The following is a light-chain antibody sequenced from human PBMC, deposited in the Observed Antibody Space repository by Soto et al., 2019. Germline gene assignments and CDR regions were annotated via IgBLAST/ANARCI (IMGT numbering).Light chain of an antibody. Sequence: HLVLTQSPSASASLGASVKLTCTLSSGHSSYAIAWHQQQPEKGPRYLMKVNSNGSHSKGDGIPDRFSGSSSGAERYLTISSLQSEDEADYYCQTWGSGIRVVFGGGTKLTVL. J-gene: IGLJ2*01. CDR3: QTWGSGIRVV. CDR1: SGHSSYA. CDR2: VNSNGSH. V-gene: IGLV4-69*01.